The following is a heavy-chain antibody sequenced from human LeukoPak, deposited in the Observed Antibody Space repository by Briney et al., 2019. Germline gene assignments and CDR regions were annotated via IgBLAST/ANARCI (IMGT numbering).Heavy chain of an antibody. CDR3: ARHADDWTYFDY. D-gene: IGHD1-1*01. Sequence: SETLSLTCTVSGGSISSYYWSWIRQPPGKGLEWIGYIYYSGSTNYNPSLKSRVTISVDTSENQFSLKLSSVTAADTAVYYCARHADDWTYFDYWGQGTLVTVSS. CDR2: IYYSGST. V-gene: IGHV4-59*08. J-gene: IGHJ4*02. CDR1: GGSISSYY.